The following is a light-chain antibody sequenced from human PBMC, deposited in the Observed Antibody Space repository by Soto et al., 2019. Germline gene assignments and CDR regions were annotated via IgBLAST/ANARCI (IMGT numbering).Light chain of an antibody. CDR3: QQYNNWPPPIT. J-gene: IGKJ5*01. CDR1: QSISTN. Sequence: EIVMTQSPATLSVSPGERATLSCRASQSISTNLAWYQQKPGQAPRLLIYGASTRATDIPARFSGSGSGTEFTLTISGLQSEDFVVYYCQQYNNWPPPITFGQGTRLEIK. CDR2: GAS. V-gene: IGKV3-15*01.